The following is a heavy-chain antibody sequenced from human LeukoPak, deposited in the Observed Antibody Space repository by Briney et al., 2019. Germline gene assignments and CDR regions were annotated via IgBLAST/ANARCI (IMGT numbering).Heavy chain of an antibody. CDR3: ARASITYYYYYMGV. CDR1: GGSITNYY. Sequence: SETLSLTCTVSGGSITNYYWTWIRQPPGKGLEWIGYIHYSGSTNYNPSLKSRVTISVDTSKNQFSLKLSSVTAADTAVYYCARASITYYYYYMGVWGKGTAVTVSS. CDR2: IHYSGST. D-gene: IGHD1-20*01. J-gene: IGHJ6*03. V-gene: IGHV4-59*01.